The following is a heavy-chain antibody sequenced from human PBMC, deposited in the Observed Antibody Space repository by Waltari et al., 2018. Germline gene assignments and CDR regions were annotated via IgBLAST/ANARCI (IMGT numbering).Heavy chain of an antibody. Sequence: QVQLVQSGAEVKKPGASVKVSCKASGYTFTSYYMHWVRQAPGQGLEWMGIINPSGGSTSYAQKFQGRVTMTRDTSTSTVYMELSSLRSEDTAVYYCARAPYYYDSSGVNWFDPWGQGTLVTVSS. V-gene: IGHV1-46*01. CDR1: GYTFTSYY. CDR3: ARAPYYYDSSGVNWFDP. J-gene: IGHJ5*02. D-gene: IGHD3-22*01. CDR2: INPSGGST.